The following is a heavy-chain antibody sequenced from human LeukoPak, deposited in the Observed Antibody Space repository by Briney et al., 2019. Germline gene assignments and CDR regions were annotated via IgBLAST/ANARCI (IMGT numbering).Heavy chain of an antibody. Sequence: GRSLRLSCAASGFTFSSYGMHWVRQAPGKGLEWVSGIGAGGTFTYYADSVKGRLTISRDNSRNTLYLQMNSLRAEDTAVYYCASRLEWAYYYYYGMDVWGQGTTVTVSS. J-gene: IGHJ6*02. CDR1: GFTFSSYG. CDR3: ASRLEWAYYYYYGMDV. D-gene: IGHD3-3*01. CDR2: IGAGGTFT. V-gene: IGHV3-NL1*01.